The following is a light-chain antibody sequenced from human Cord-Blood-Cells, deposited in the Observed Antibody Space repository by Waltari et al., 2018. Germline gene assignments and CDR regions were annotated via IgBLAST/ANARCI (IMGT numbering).Light chain of an antibody. V-gene: IGLV2-23*01. CDR1: LCDGGSYKL. CDR3: CSYAGSSTVV. J-gene: IGLJ2*01. CDR2: EGS. Sequence: QSALTQPASVSGSPGQSITIPCTGTLCDGGSYKLVPWYQQHPGKAPKLMIYEGSKRPSGVSNRFSGSKSGNTASLTISGLQAEDEADYYCCSYAGSSTVVFGGGTKLTVL.